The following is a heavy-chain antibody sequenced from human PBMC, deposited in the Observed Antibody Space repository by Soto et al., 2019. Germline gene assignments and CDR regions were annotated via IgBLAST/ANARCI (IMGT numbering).Heavy chain of an antibody. CDR1: GYTFTGYY. Sequence: GASVKVSCKASGYTFTGYYMHWVRQAPGQGLEWMGWINPNSGGTNYAQKFQGRVTMTRDTSISTAYMELSRLRSDDTAVYYCARDHDSSTSFFFDVWGQGTLVTVSS. J-gene: IGHJ4*02. CDR3: ARDHDSSTSFFFDV. CDR2: INPNSGGT. V-gene: IGHV1-2*02. D-gene: IGHD3-22*01.